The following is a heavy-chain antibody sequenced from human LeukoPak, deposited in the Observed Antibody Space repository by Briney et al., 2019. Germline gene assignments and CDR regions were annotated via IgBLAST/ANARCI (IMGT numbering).Heavy chain of an antibody. CDR1: GFTFSSYA. V-gene: IGHV3-23*01. D-gene: IGHD3-10*01. Sequence: PGGSLRLSCVASGFTFSSYAMSWVRQAPGKGLEWVSAISGSGGSTYYADSVKGRFTISRDNSKNTLYLQMNSLRAEDTAVYYCAREYYYGSGTNPAEAFDIWGQGTMVTVSS. CDR3: AREYYYGSGTNPAEAFDI. J-gene: IGHJ3*02. CDR2: ISGSGGST.